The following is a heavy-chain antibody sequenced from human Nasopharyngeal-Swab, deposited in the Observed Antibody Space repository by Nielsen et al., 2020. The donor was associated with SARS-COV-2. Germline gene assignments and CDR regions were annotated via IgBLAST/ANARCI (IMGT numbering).Heavy chain of an antibody. J-gene: IGHJ2*01. V-gene: IGHV3-43*02. D-gene: IGHD6-6*01. CDR1: GFTFDDYA. CDR3: AKSRGKYSPLSRYLDL. CDR2: ISGDGGTI. Sequence: GGSLRLSCAASGFTFDDYAVHWVRQAPGKGLEWVSLISGDGGTIYYAESVEGRFTISRDNSKKFLYLQMNSLRSEDTAFYFCAKSRGKYSPLSRYLDLWGRGTRVTVSS.